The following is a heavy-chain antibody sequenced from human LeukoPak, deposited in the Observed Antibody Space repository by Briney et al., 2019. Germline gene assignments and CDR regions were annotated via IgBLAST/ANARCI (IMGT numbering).Heavy chain of an antibody. CDR2: IYSGGNT. CDR3: AREGGSYYFDY. Sequence: PGGSLRLSCAASGFTVSSNYMSWLRQAPGKGLEWASVIYSGGNTYYADSVKGRCTISRDNSKNTLYLQMNSLRADDTAVYYCAREGGSYYFDYWGQGTMVAVSS. CDR1: GFTVSSNY. J-gene: IGHJ4*02. V-gene: IGHV3-53*01. D-gene: IGHD1-26*01.